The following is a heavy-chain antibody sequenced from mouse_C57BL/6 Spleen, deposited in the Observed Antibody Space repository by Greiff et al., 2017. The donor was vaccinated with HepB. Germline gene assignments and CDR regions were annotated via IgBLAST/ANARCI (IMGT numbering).Heavy chain of an antibody. CDR2: ISYDGSN. CDR3: ARDLYGNCWFFDY. Sequence: EVQLQQSGPGLVKPSQSLSLTCSVTGYSITSGYYWNWIRQFPGNKLEWMGYISYDGSNNYNPSLKNRISITRDTSKNQFFLKLNSVTTEDTATYYCARDLYGNCWFFDYWGQGTTLTVSS. J-gene: IGHJ2*01. CDR1: GYSITSGYY. V-gene: IGHV3-6*01. D-gene: IGHD2-1*01.